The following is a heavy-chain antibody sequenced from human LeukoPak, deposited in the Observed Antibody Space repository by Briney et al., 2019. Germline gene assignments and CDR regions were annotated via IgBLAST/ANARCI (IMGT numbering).Heavy chain of an antibody. Sequence: GGSLRLSCAASGFTFSKYPMHWVRQAPGEGLEWVAVISYDVGSNTYYADSVKGRFTISRDNSKNTLYLQMNSLRAEDTAVYYCARLNLGYGYFLEATKRDYWGQGTLVTVSS. V-gene: IGHV3-30-3*01. D-gene: IGHD5-18*01. CDR2: ISYDVGSNT. CDR1: GFTFSKYP. J-gene: IGHJ4*02. CDR3: ARLNLGYGYFLEATKRDY.